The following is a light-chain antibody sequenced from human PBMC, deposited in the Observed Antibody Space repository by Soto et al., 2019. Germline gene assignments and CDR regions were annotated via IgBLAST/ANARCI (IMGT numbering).Light chain of an antibody. CDR3: SSYTSSDTVV. V-gene: IGLV2-14*01. Sequence: QSALTQPASVSGSPGQSITISCTGTSSDVGGYNYVSWYQHHPGKAHKLMIYEVSNRPSGISNRFSGSKSGNTASLTISGLQAEDEADYSCSSYTSSDTVVFGGGTKVTVL. CDR1: SSDVGGYNY. CDR2: EVS. J-gene: IGLJ2*01.